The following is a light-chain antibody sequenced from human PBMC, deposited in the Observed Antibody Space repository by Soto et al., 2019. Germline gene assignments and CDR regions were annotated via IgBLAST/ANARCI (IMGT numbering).Light chain of an antibody. CDR3: QQCHRYLT. V-gene: IGKV1-5*03. Sequence: DIQMTQSPSTLPASVGDRVTITCRASQTISSWLAWYQQKPGKAPKLLIYKASRLHSGVSSRFSGSESGTEFTLTISSLQPDDFATYYCQQCHRYLTFGQGTKVDI. CDR2: KAS. J-gene: IGKJ1*01. CDR1: QTISSW.